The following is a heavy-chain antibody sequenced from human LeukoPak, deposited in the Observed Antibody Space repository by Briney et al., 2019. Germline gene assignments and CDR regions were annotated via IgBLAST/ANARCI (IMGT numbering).Heavy chain of an antibody. CDR3: ARGSMVRGVIFGY. Sequence: ASVKVSCKASGYTFTSYAMHWVRQAPGQRLEWMGWINAGNGNTKYSQKFQGRVIITRDTSASTAYMELSSLRSEDTAVYYCARGSMVRGVIFGYWGQGTLVTVSS. D-gene: IGHD3-10*01. V-gene: IGHV1-3*01. CDR2: INAGNGNT. J-gene: IGHJ4*02. CDR1: GYTFTSYA.